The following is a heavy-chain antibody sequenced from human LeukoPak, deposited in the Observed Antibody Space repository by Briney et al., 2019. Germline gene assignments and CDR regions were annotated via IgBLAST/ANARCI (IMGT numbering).Heavy chain of an antibody. CDR2: ISSSISYI. CDR3: ARDLVVRGVNPGYYYYGMDV. D-gene: IGHD3-10*01. V-gene: IGHV3-21*01. J-gene: IGHJ6*02. CDR1: GFTFSSYS. Sequence: GGSLRLSCAASGFTFSSYSMNWVRQAPGKGLEWVSSISSSISYIYYADSVKGRFTISRDNAKNSLYLQMNSLRAEDTAVYYCARDLVVRGVNPGYYYYGMDVWGQGTTVTVSS.